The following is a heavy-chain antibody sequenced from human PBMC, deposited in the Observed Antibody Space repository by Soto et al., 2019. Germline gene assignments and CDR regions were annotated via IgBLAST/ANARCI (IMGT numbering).Heavy chain of an antibody. CDR3: AKSSSGSYPFDY. CDR1: GFTFSIYG. V-gene: IGHV3-30*18. D-gene: IGHD1-26*01. Sequence: GGSLRLSCAASGFTFSIYGMHLVRQAPGKGLEWVAVISYDGSNKYYADSVKGRFTISRDNSKNTLYLQMNSLRAEDTAVYYCAKSSSGSYPFDYWGQGTLFTVSS. CDR2: ISYDGSNK. J-gene: IGHJ4*02.